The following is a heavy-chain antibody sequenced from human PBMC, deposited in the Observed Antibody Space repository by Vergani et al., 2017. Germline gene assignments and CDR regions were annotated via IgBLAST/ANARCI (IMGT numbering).Heavy chain of an antibody. CDR3: ARDGGYSSTSGAFDI. CDR2: IIPIFGTA. CDR1: GGTFSSYA. Sequence: QVQLVQSGAEVKKPGSSVKVSCKASGGTFSSYAISWVRQAPGQGLEWMGGIIPIFGTANYAQKLQGRVTMTTDTSTSTAYMELRSLRSDDTAVYYCARDGGYSSTSGAFDIWGQGTMVTVSS. D-gene: IGHD6-13*01. J-gene: IGHJ3*02. V-gene: IGHV1-69*06.